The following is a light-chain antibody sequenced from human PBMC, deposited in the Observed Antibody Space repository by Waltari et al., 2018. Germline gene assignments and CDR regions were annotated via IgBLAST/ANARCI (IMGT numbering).Light chain of an antibody. V-gene: IGKV1-5*03. Sequence: DIQMTQSPSTLSASFGDRVPITCRASPTVYSWLAGYQQKPGRAPSLLISKSLGLESGVPSRFSGSGSGTDFTLTIPSLQPDDSATYYCQQYRIFPLTFGGGTKVEV. CDR3: QQYRIFPLT. CDR2: KSL. CDR1: PTVYSW. J-gene: IGKJ4*01.